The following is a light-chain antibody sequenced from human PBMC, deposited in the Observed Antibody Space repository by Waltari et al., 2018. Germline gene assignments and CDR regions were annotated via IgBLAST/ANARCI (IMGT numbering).Light chain of an antibody. CDR1: HTISSD. J-gene: IGKJ2*01. CDR2: GAS. V-gene: IGKV3-15*01. Sequence: EIVMTQSPAALSVSPGERATLSCRASHTISSDLAWYQQKPGQAPRHLIYGASTRATGVPLRFSGSASGTEFTLTISSLQSEDFAVYHCQQYDKWPPTFGQGTKLEIK. CDR3: QQYDKWPPT.